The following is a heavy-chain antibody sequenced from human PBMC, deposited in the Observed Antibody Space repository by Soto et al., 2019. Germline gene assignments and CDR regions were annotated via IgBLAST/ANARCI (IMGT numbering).Heavy chain of an antibody. D-gene: IGHD6-13*01. Sequence: GSLRLSCAASGFTFSNFWMTWVRQAPGKGLEWVANIKQDGSEKYYVDSVKGRFTISRDNSKNSVYLQMNSLRAEDTAVFYCATDGYDRSFYDYWGHGTLVTVSS. CDR2: IKQDGSEK. J-gene: IGHJ4*01. CDR3: ATDGYDRSFYDY. V-gene: IGHV3-7*01. CDR1: GFTFSNFW.